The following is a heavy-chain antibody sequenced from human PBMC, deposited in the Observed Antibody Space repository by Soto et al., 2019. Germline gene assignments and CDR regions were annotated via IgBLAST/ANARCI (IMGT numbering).Heavy chain of an antibody. V-gene: IGHV4-59*01. CDR1: GGSISSCY. D-gene: IGHD6-6*01. CDR3: AAPPRY. J-gene: IGHJ4*02. Sequence: SETLSLTCTASGGSISSCYWNWIRQPPGKGLEWIGYIYNSGNTNYNPSLRSRVTISVDTSKNQFSLKLTSVTAADTAVYYCAAPPRYWGQGTLVTVSS. CDR2: IYNSGNT.